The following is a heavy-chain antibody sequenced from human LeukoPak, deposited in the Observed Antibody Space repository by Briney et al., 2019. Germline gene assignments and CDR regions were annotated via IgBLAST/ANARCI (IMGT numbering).Heavy chain of an antibody. CDR3: ARGQRSINAYPYFDS. Sequence: SETLSLTCAVSGGSINSLYWSWIRQPPGKGLEWIGFIQNTGRTIYHPSLDSRVTMSVDSSKNQFSLKLRSVTAADTAVYFCARGQRSINAYPYFDSWGQGTLVTVSS. CDR1: GGSINSLY. D-gene: IGHD3-16*01. CDR2: IQNTGRT. V-gene: IGHV4-59*11. J-gene: IGHJ4*02.